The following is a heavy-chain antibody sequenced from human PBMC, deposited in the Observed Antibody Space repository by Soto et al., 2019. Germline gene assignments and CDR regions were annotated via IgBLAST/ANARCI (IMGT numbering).Heavy chain of an antibody. V-gene: IGHV4-30-4*01. CDR1: GGSISSGDYY. Sequence: QVQLQESGPGLVKPSQTLSLTCTVSGGSISSGDYYWSWIRQPPGKGLEWIGYIYYSGSTYYSPSLKSRVTISVDTSKNQFSLKLSSVTAADTAVNYCARERPDGARLDPWGQGTLVTVSS. J-gene: IGHJ5*02. D-gene: IGHD6-6*01. CDR2: IYYSGST. CDR3: ARERPDGARLDP.